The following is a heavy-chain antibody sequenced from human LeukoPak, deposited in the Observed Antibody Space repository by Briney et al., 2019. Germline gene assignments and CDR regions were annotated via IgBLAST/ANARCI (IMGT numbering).Heavy chain of an antibody. D-gene: IGHD5-18*01. CDR1: GGSISSYY. V-gene: IGHV4-59*08. Sequence: SETLSLTCTVSGGSISSYYWSWIRQPPGKGLEWIGYIYYSGSTNYNPSLKSRVTISVDTSKNQFSLKLSSVTAADTAVYYCARHGPPLRYNYGYDYWGQGTLVTVSS. CDR3: ARHGPPLRYNYGYDY. CDR2: IYYSGST. J-gene: IGHJ4*02.